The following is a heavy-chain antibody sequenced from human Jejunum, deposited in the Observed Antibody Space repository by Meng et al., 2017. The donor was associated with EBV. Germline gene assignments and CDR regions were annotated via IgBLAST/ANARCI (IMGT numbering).Heavy chain of an antibody. V-gene: IGHV3-33*01. J-gene: IGHJ4*02. CDR1: GFIFTKYG. Sequence: QVQLVESGXGVVQSGGSLRLSXVASGFIFTKYGMHWARQAPGKGLEWVTAIQSDGSKEYYSNSVKGRFTISRDDFKNTLYLQMDGLRLEDTAMYFCARDACGSPSCLDLWGQGTLVTVSS. CDR3: ARDACGSPSCLDL. D-gene: IGHD2-2*01. CDR2: IQSDGSKE.